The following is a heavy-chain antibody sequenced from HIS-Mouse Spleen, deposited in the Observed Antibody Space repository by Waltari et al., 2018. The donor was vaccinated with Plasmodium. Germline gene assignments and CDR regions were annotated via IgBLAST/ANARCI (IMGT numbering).Heavy chain of an antibody. J-gene: IGHJ4*02. CDR1: GGSISSGGYY. CDR3: ARGAGQQPFLLDC. D-gene: IGHD6-13*01. V-gene: IGHV4-31*03. CDR2: IYYSGST. Sequence: QVQLQESGPGLVKPSQTLSLTCTVSGGSISSGGYYWSWIRQHPGKGLEWIGYIYYSGSTYSNPSLKSRVTISVDTSKNQFSLKRSSVTAADTAVYYCARGAGQQPFLLDCWGQGTLVTVSS.